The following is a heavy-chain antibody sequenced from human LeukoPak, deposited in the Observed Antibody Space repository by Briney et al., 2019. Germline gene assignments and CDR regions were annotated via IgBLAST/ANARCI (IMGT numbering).Heavy chain of an antibody. Sequence: ASVKVSCKASGYTFTSYGISWVRQAPGQGLEWMGWISAYNGNTNYAQKLQGRVTMTTDTSTSTAYMELRSLRSDDTAVYYCAREGPNAYYDFWSGYYHYYYYMDVWGKGTTVTVSS. CDR2: ISAYNGNT. D-gene: IGHD3-3*01. CDR1: GYTFTSYG. J-gene: IGHJ6*03. CDR3: AREGPNAYYDFWSGYYHYYYYMDV. V-gene: IGHV1-18*01.